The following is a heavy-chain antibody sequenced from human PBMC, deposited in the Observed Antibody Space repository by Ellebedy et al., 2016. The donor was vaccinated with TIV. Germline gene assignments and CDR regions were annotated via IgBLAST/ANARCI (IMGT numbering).Heavy chain of an antibody. V-gene: IGHV4-38-2*02. CDR2: IYHSWNT. J-gene: IGHJ5*02. D-gene: IGHD2/OR15-2a*01. Sequence: MPGGSLRLSCTVSGYSISTAYFWLWLLHPPGKGLEWIGSIYHSWNTYYNPSLKSLVTISVDTSKNQFSLKLSSVTAADTAVYYCARDGTSTRFDPWGQGTLVTVSS. CDR3: ARDGTSTRFDP. CDR1: GYSISTAYF.